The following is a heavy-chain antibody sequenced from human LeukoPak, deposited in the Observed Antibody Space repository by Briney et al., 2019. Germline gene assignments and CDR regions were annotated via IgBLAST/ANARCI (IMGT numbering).Heavy chain of an antibody. V-gene: IGHV4-34*01. CDR2: INHSGST. CDR3: ARGISYSSGWNYFDY. Sequence: PSETLSLTCAVYGGSFSGYYWSWIRQAPGKGLEWIGEINHSGSTNYNPSLKSRVTISVDTSKNQFSLKLSSVTAADTAVYYCARGISYSSGWNYFDYWGQGTLVNVSS. J-gene: IGHJ4*02. D-gene: IGHD6-19*01. CDR1: GGSFSGYY.